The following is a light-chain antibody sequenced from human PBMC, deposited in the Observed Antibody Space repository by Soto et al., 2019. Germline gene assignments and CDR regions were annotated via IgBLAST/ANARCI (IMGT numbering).Light chain of an antibody. CDR3: SSYAGSYTWV. J-gene: IGLJ3*02. CDR2: DVS. CDR1: NSDVGGYNY. V-gene: IGLV2-11*01. Sequence: QSALTQPRSVSGSPGQSVTISCTGTNSDVGGYNYVSWYQQHPGKAPKLMIYDVSKRPSGVPDRFSGSKSGNTASLTISGLQAEDEADYYCSSYAGSYTWVFGGGTKLTVL.